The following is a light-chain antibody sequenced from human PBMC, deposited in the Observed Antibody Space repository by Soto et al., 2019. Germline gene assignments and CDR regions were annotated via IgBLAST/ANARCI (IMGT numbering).Light chain of an antibody. CDR1: SSDVGGYNY. V-gene: IGLV2-14*03. J-gene: IGLJ2*01. CDR2: DVS. Sequence: QSVLTQPASVSGSPGQSITISCTGTSSDVGGYNYVSWYQHHPGRAPKLMIYDVSNRPSGVSNRFSGSKSGNTASLTISGLQAEDEADYSCSSYTSSSTLLFGGGTQLTVL. CDR3: SSYTSSSTLL.